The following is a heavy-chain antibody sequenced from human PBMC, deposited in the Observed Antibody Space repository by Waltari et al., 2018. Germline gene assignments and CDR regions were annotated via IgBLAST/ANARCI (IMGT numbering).Heavy chain of an antibody. J-gene: IGHJ4*02. V-gene: IGHV3-23*01. Sequence: EVQLLESGGGLVQPGGSLRLSCTDSGFTFRHYAMTWVRQAPVKGREWVASITGDGGNTYYIDSVKGRFTISRDNSQNTLYLQMNSLRAEDTAVYYCAKAPVGSCNDASCYPLDNWGQGTLVTASS. D-gene: IGHD2-15*01. CDR3: AKAPVGSCNDASCYPLDN. CDR2: ITGDGGNT. CDR1: GFTFRHYA.